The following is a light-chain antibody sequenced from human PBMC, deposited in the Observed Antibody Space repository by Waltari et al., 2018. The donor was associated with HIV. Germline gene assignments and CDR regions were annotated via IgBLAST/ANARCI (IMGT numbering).Light chain of an antibody. CDR2: GKT. V-gene: IGLV3-19*01. J-gene: IGLJ2*01. CDR1: SPRTIK. CDR3: NSRNSSGNHLI. Sequence: SSELTQDPAVSVALGKPVRITCKGDSPRTIKESWYKQKPGQAPLLVIYGKTNRPPGIPDRFSGSSSGNTASLTITGAQAEDEADYYCNSRNSSGNHLIFGGGTKLTVL.